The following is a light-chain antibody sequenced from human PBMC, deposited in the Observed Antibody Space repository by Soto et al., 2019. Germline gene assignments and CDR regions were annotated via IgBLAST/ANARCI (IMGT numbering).Light chain of an antibody. CDR2: RAS. CDR1: QSIYSN. J-gene: IGKJ1*01. V-gene: IGKV3-15*01. Sequence: EIGMTQSPATLSVSPGERATLSCRASQSIYSNLAWYQQRPGQPPRLLIYRASTRATDIPARFSGSGSGTEFTLTISSLQSEDFAVYYCQQYHNLWTFGQGTKVEIK. CDR3: QQYHNLWT.